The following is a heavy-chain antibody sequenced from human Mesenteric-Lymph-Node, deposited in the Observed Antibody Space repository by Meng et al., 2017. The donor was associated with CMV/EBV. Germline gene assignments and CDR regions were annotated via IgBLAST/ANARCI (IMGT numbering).Heavy chain of an antibody. Sequence: SETLSLTCAVYGESFSGYYWSWIRQPPGKGLEWIGEIIQSGGSNYNPAPKSRVTISSDTSNNQFQFSLKLRTVTAADTAVYYCARGGGSGWAYYGMDVWGQGTTVTVSS. CDR3: ARGGGSGWAYYGMDV. V-gene: IGHV4-34*01. D-gene: IGHD6-19*01. CDR1: GESFSGYY. CDR2: IIQSGGS. J-gene: IGHJ6*02.